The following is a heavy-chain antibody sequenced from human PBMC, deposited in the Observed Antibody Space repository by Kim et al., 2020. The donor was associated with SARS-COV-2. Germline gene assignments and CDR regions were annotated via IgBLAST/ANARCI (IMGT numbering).Heavy chain of an antibody. V-gene: IGHV4-39*07. D-gene: IGHD6-19*01. CDR2: IYYSGST. CDR1: GGSISSSSYY. Sequence: SETLSLTCTVSGGSISSSSYYWGWIRQPPGKGLEWIGSIYYSGSTYYNPSLKSRVTISVDTSKNQFSLKLRSVTAADTAVYYCARELKDSSGWYERWFDPWGQGTLVTVSS. CDR3: ARELKDSSGWYERWFDP. J-gene: IGHJ5*02.